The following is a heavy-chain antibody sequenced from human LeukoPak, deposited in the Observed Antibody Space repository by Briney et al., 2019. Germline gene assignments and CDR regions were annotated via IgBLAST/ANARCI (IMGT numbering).Heavy chain of an antibody. D-gene: IGHD3-10*01. V-gene: IGHV3-30*02. CDR1: GFTFSYFG. CDR3: ARVVWFGELFHKSYYFDY. CDR2: IGFDGNDK. J-gene: IGHJ4*02. Sequence: GGSLRLSCATSGFTFSYFGMHWVRQAPGKGLEWVAFIGFDGNDKYYANFVKGRFTISRDNSKNTLYLQMNSLRAEDTAVYYCARVVWFGELFHKSYYFDYWGQGTLVTVSS.